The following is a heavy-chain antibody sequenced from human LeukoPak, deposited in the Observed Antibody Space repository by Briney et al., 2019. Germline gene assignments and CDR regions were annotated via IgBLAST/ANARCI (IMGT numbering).Heavy chain of an antibody. D-gene: IGHD4-17*01. CDR3: TTDPGHDSGNY. J-gene: IGHJ4*02. CDR2: ISGSSGST. V-gene: IGHV3-23*01. Sequence: GGSLRLSCAASGFTFGSYAMSWVRQAPGKGLEWVSSISGSSGSTYYAGSVKGRFTIFRDNSKNTVYLQMNSLRAEDTAVYYCTTDPGHDSGNYWGQGALVTVSS. CDR1: GFTFGSYA.